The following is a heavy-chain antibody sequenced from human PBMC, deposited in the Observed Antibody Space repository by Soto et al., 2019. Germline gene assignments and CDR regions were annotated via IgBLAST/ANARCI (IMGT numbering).Heavy chain of an antibody. CDR2: VYYSGST. CDR1: GGSVSSSSYY. V-gene: IGHV4-39*02. CDR3: ARDGGSGYCGGDSCRKNDY. D-gene: IGHD2-15*01. J-gene: IGHJ4*02. Sequence: TLSLTCTVSGGSVSSSSYYWGWVRQPPGKGLEWIGSVYYSGSTYYNPSLESRVTISVDKSKNQFSLKLMSLSAEDTAVYYCARDGGSGYCGGDSCRKNDYWGQGTLVTVSS.